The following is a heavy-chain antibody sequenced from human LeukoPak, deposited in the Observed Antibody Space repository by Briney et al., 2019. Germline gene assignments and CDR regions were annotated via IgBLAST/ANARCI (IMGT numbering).Heavy chain of an antibody. CDR3: ASEGQRVHPYYDFWNGLF. Sequence: GGSLRLPCAASGFTFSSYAMHWVRQAPGKGLEWVAVISYDGSNKYYADSVKGRFTISRDNAKNSLYLQMSSLRAEDTAVYYCASEGQRVHPYYDFWNGLFWGQGALVTVSP. CDR1: GFTFSSYA. D-gene: IGHD3-3*01. J-gene: IGHJ4*02. V-gene: IGHV3-30-3*01. CDR2: ISYDGSNK.